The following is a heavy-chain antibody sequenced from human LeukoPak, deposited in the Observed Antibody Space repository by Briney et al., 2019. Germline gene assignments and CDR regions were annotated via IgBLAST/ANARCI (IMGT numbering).Heavy chain of an antibody. CDR2: INRSGST. J-gene: IGHJ6*02. D-gene: IGHD3-10*01. CDR1: GGSFSGYY. Sequence: SETLSLTCAVYGGSFSGYYWSWIRQPPGKGLEWIGEINRSGSTNYNPSLKSRVTISVDTSKNQFSLKLSSVTAADTAVYYCARGGPPMVRDYYYYGMDVWGQGTMVTVSS. V-gene: IGHV4-34*01. CDR3: ARGGPPMVRDYYYYGMDV.